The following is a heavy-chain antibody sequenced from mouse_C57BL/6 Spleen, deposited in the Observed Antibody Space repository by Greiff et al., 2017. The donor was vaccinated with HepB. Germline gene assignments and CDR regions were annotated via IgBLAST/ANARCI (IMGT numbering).Heavy chain of an antibody. J-gene: IGHJ2*01. CDR1: GYSFTGYY. D-gene: IGHD2-1*01. CDR2: INPSTGGT. CDR3: ARSGYGNYFDY. Sequence: VQLKESGPELVKPGASVKISCKASGYSFTGYYMNWVKQSPEKSLEWIGEINPSTGGTTYNQKFKGKATLTVDTSSSTAYMQLSSLTSEDSAVYYCARSGYGNYFDYWGQGTTLTVSS. V-gene: IGHV1-42*01.